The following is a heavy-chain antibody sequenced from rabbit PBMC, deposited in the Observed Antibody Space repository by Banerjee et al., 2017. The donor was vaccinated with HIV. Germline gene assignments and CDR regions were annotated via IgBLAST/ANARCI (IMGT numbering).Heavy chain of an antibody. V-gene: IGHV1S45*01. CDR1: GIDFSRYYY. J-gene: IGHJ6*01. CDR3: ARDLAGVIGWNFGL. Sequence: QEQLVESGGDLVKPGASLTLTCKAPGIDFSRYYYMCWVRQAPGKGLELIACIYISSGGSTYYASWAKGRFTISKTSSTTVTLQMTSLTAADTATYFCARDLAGVIGWNFGLWGPGTLVTVS. D-gene: IGHD4-1*01. CDR2: IYISSGGST.